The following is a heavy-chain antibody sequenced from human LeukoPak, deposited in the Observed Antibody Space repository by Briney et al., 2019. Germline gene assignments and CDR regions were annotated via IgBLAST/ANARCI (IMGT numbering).Heavy chain of an antibody. D-gene: IGHD4-23*01. Sequence: SETLSLTCIVSGGSISSYYWSWIRQPPGKGLEWIGYIYYTGSTNYNPSLTSRVTISVDTSKNQFSLKLSSVTAADTAVYYCARAYGGNSQYFQHWGQGTLVTVSS. CDR1: GGSISSYY. J-gene: IGHJ1*01. CDR3: ARAYGGNSQYFQH. CDR2: IYYTGST. V-gene: IGHV4-59*01.